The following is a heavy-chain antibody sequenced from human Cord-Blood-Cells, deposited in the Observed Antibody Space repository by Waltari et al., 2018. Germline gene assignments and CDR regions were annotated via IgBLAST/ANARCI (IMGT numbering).Heavy chain of an antibody. CDR3: ARDPESYGYFDY. V-gene: IGHV3-30-3*01. CDR1: GLTFSSYA. J-gene: IGHJ4*02. Sequence: QVQLVESGGGVVQPGRSLRLSCAASGLTFSSYAMHWVRQAPGKGLEWVAVISYDGSNKYYADSVKGQFTISRDNSKNTLYLQMNSLRAEDTAVYYCARDPESYGYFDYWGQGTLVTVSS. D-gene: IGHD5-18*01. CDR2: ISYDGSNK.